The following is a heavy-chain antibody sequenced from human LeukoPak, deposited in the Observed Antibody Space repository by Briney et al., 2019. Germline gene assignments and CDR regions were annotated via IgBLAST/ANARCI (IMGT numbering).Heavy chain of an antibody. V-gene: IGHV1-2*02. J-gene: IGHJ5*02. CDR2: INPNSGGT. CDR3: AREYYYGSGSYYLWFDP. Sequence: RQAPGQXLEWMGWINPNSGGTNYAQKFQGRVTMNRDTSINTAYLELSSLRSDDTAVYYCAREYYYGSGSYYLWFDPRGQGTLVTVSS. D-gene: IGHD3-10*01.